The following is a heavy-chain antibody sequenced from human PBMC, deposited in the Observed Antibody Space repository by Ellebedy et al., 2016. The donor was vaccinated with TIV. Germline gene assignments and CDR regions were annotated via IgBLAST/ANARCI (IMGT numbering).Heavy chain of an antibody. CDR2: ISYDGSNK. J-gene: IGHJ3*02. CDR1: GFTFSSYA. CDR3: ARGLGYCSGGSCYRHDAFDI. V-gene: IGHV3-30-3*01. Sequence: GESLKISCAASGFTFSSYAMHWVRQAPGKGLEWVAVISYDGSNKYYADSVKGRFTISRDSSKNTLYLQMNSLRAEDTAVYYCARGLGYCSGGSCYRHDAFDIWGQGTMVTVSS. D-gene: IGHD2-15*01.